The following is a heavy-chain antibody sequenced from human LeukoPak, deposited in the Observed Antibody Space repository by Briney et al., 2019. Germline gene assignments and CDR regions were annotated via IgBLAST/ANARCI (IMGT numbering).Heavy chain of an antibody. J-gene: IGHJ4*02. CDR1: DYPISSNYF. D-gene: IGHD3-10*01. CDR2: IYHSGTT. V-gene: IGHV4-38-2*01. Sequence: KSSETLSLTCAVSDYPISSNYFWGWIRQPPGKGLVWIGGIYHSGTTYYNPSLKSRVTFLLDTSKSQFSLKLTSVSAADTAMYFCAIRAVPLEGEEWGFIGDYWGQGILVTVSS. CDR3: AIRAVPLEGEEWGFIGDY.